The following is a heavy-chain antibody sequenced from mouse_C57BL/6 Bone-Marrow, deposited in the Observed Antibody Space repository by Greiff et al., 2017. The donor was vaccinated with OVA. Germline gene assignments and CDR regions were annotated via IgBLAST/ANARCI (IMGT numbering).Heavy chain of an antibody. CDR2: INPNNGGT. J-gene: IGHJ4*01. D-gene: IGHD2-3*01. V-gene: IGHV1-22*01. Sequence: EVKVVESGPELVKPGASVKMSCKASGYTFPDYYMHWVKQSHGKSLEWIGYINPNNGGTSYNQKFKGKATLTVNKSSSTAYMALRSLTSEDSAGYYCARWLLLYAMDYWGQGTSVTVSS. CDR3: ARWLLLYAMDY. CDR1: GYTFPDYY.